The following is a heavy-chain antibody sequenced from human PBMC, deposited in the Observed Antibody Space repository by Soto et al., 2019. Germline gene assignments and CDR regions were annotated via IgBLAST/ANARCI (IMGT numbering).Heavy chain of an antibody. CDR3: ARGRIVVVPAALAESHYYYYGMDV. CDR2: IIPIFGTA. V-gene: IGHV1-69*13. CDR1: GGTFSSYA. D-gene: IGHD2-2*01. Sequence: SVKVSCKASGGTFSSYAISWVRQAPGQGLEWMGGIIPIFGTANYAQKFQGRVTITADESTSTAYMELRSLRSEDTAVYYCARGRIVVVPAALAESHYYYYGMDVWG. J-gene: IGHJ6*02.